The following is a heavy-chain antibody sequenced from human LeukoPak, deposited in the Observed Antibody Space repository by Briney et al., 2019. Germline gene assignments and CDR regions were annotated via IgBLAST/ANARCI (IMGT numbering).Heavy chain of an antibody. CDR2: ISSNGGST. CDR3: VMGMPVAGPFGY. V-gene: IGHV3-64D*06. Sequence: PGGSLILSCSASGFIFSSYAMHWVRQAPGKGLEYVSAISSNGGSTYYADSVKGRFTISRDNSENTLYLQMSSLRAEDTAVYYCVMGMPVAGPFGYWGQGTLVTVSS. D-gene: IGHD6-19*01. CDR1: GFIFSSYA. J-gene: IGHJ4*02.